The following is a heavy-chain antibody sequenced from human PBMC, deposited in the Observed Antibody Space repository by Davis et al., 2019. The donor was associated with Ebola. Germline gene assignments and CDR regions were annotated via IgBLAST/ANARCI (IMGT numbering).Heavy chain of an antibody. CDR1: GFSFSSYV. CDR3: AKAGYDSSGYYFFDY. CDR2: ISASGGST. V-gene: IGHV3-23*01. D-gene: IGHD3-22*01. J-gene: IGHJ4*02. Sequence: GESLKISCAASGFSFSSYVMSWVRQAPGEGLEWVSTISASGGSTYYADAVKGRFTISIDNSKNTLYLQMNGLRAEDTAVYYCAKAGYDSSGYYFFDYWGQGTLVTVSS.